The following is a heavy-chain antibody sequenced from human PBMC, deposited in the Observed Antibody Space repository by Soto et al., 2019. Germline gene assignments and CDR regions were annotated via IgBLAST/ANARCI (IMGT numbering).Heavy chain of an antibody. CDR2: ISAYNGNT. CDR3: AREGAVAVGGAFYYNGMDV. J-gene: IGHJ6*02. CDR1: GYGFTTYG. Sequence: GPSVKVSCKASGYGFTTYGISWVRQAPGQGLEWMGWISAYNGNTNYAQKLQGRVTMTTDTSTSTAYMEVRSLRSDDTAVYYCAREGAVAVGGAFYYNGMDVWGQGTTVTVS. V-gene: IGHV1-18*04. D-gene: IGHD6-19*01.